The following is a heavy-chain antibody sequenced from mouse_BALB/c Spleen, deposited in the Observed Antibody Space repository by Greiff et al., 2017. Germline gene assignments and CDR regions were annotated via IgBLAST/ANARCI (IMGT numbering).Heavy chain of an antibody. CDR3: ARGHEAMITGPYFDY. D-gene: IGHD2-4*01. CDR2: ISSGGST. V-gene: IGHV5-6-5*01. Sequence: EVHLVESGGGLVKPGGSLKLSCAASGFTFSSYAMSWVRQTPEKRLEWVASISSGGSTYYPDSVKGRFTISRDNARNILYLQMSSLRSEDTAMYYCARGHEAMITGPYFDYWGQGTTLTVSS. CDR1: GFTFSSYA. J-gene: IGHJ2*01.